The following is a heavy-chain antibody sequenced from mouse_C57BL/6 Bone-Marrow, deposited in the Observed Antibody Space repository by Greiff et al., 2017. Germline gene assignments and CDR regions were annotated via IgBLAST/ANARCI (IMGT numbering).Heavy chain of an antibody. V-gene: IGHV5-6*01. Sequence: VKLVESGGDLVKPGGSLKLSCAASGFTFSSYGLSWVRQTPDKRLEWVATISSGGSYTYYPDSVKGRFTISRDNAKNTLYLQMSSLKSEDTALYYCARQYDYYARDDWGQGTSVTVSS. D-gene: IGHD2-10*02. CDR3: ARQYDYYARDD. CDR2: ISSGGSYT. J-gene: IGHJ4*01. CDR1: GFTFSSYG.